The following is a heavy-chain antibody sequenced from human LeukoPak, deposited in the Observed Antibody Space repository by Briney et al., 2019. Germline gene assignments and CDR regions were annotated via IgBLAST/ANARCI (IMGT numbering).Heavy chain of an antibody. CDR1: GFTFNDYY. D-gene: IGHD2-2*01. CDR2: ISRSGNTI. V-gene: IGHV3-11*04. Sequence: GGSLRLSCAAYGFTFNDYYMCWIRQAPGKGLEWVSYISRSGNTIYYADSVKGRFTISRDNAKNSLYLQMNSLRAEDTAVYYCARGGYQLLTFFDYWGQGTLVTVSS. J-gene: IGHJ4*02. CDR3: ARGGYQLLTFFDY.